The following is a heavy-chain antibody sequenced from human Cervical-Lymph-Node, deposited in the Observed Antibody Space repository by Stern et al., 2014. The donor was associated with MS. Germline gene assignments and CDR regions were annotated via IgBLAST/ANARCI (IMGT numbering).Heavy chain of an antibody. J-gene: IGHJ4*02. CDR3: AQSQYRPYYFDY. Sequence: EVQLVQSGGGLIQPGGSLTLSCAASGFTVNNNYMSWVRQAPGKGLEWVSVLYPSTSSYYADSVKARFTISRDLSENTLYLQTNSLRAEDTAVYYCAQSQYRPYYFDYWGQGTLVTVSS. D-gene: IGHD5-18*01. CDR1: GFTVNNNY. V-gene: IGHV3-53*01. CDR2: LYPSTSS.